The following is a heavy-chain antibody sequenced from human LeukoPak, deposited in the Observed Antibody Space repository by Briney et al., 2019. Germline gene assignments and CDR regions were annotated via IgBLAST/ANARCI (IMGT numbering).Heavy chain of an antibody. CDR1: GFTFSNYE. D-gene: IGHD3-10*01. V-gene: IGHV3-48*03. CDR2: ISTGGSII. CDR3: AQRGSF. J-gene: IGHJ4*02. Sequence: GGSLRLSCVASGFTFSNYEMNWVRQAPGKGLEWVSYISTGGSIIYYADSVKGRFTISRDNAKNSLYLQMNSLRAEDTAVYYCAQRGSFWGQGTLVTVSS.